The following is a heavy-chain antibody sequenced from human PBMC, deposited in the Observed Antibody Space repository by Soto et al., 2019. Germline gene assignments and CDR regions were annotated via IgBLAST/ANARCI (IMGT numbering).Heavy chain of an antibody. D-gene: IGHD3-16*01. Sequence: QVQLVQSGAEVKKPGASVKVSCKTSGYTFTAYYMHWVRQAPGQGLEWMGWINPNSGGTNYAQKFQGRVPMTRDTPISTAYTELSRLRSDDTAVYYCARDVGITHSWYFDLCGPGALVTVSS. V-gene: IGHV1-2*02. J-gene: IGHJ2*01. CDR2: INPNSGGT. CDR1: GYTFTAYY. CDR3: ARDVGITHSWYFDL.